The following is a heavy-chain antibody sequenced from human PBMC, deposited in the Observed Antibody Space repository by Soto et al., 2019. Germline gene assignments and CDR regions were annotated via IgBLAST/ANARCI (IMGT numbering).Heavy chain of an antibody. J-gene: IGHJ4*02. D-gene: IGHD6-13*01. Sequence: QVQLQESGPGLLKPSETLSLTCTVSGGSISSYFYIWVREPPGKGLEWIGSVYYTGTTDYNPSLKSRVPISVDTSKTQFSLNLRSVTAADTAVYYCARDLAAVPRAFDYWGRGTLVTVSS. CDR1: GGSISSYF. CDR3: ARDLAAVPRAFDY. V-gene: IGHV4-59*01. CDR2: VYYTGTT.